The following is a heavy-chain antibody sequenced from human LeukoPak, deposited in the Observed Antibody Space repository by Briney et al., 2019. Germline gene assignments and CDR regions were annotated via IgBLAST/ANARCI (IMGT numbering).Heavy chain of an antibody. CDR1: GYTFTGYY. Sequence: ASVKVSCKASGYTFTGYYIHWVRQAPGQGLEWMGWINPNSGDTNFAQNFQGRVTMSRDTSISTAYMELSGLRSGDTAVYFCPRRGYYYDSSGRPADAFDIWGQETMVTVSS. CDR2: INPNSGDT. J-gene: IGHJ3*02. CDR3: PRRGYYYDSSGRPADAFDI. V-gene: IGHV1-2*02. D-gene: IGHD3-22*01.